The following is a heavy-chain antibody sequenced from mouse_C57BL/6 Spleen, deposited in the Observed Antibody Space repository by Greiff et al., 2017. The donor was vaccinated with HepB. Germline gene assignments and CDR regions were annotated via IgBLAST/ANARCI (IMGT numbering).Heavy chain of an antibody. V-gene: IGHV1-26*01. CDR1: GYTFTDYY. D-gene: IGHD1-1*01. CDR3: ARTKKKYYYTFTGDY. Sequence: EVQLQQSGPELVKPGASVKISCKASGYTFTDYYMNWVKQSHGKSLEWIGDINPNNGGTSYNQKFKGKATLTVDKSSSTAYMELRSLTSEDSAVYYWARTKKKYYYTFTGDYWGQSTTLTVSS. CDR2: INPNNGGT. J-gene: IGHJ2*01.